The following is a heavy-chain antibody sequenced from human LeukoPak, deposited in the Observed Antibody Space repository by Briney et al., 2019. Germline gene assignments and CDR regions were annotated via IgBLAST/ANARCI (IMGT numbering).Heavy chain of an antibody. V-gene: IGHV3-23*01. CDR2: ISGSAGST. J-gene: IGHJ4*02. Sequence: GGSLRLSCAASGFTFSSYAMSWVRQAPGKGLEWVSAISGSAGSTNYADSVKGRFTISRDNSKNTLYPQMNSLRAEDTAVYYCAKDRGSGWYPDYDCWGQGTLVTVSS. CDR3: AKDRGSGWYPDYDC. D-gene: IGHD6-19*01. CDR1: GFTFSSYA.